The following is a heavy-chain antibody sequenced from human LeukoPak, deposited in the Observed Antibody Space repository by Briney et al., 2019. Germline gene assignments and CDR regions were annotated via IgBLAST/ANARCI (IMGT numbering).Heavy chain of an antibody. CDR3: AKGLRYNDY. D-gene: IGHD2-2*02. V-gene: IGHV3-23*01. CDR1: GFTFSSYA. J-gene: IGHJ4*02. Sequence: GGSLRLSCAASGFTFSSYAVSWVRQAPGKGLEWVSGTSGNGDSTYYADSVKGRFTISRDNSRNTLYLQMNSLRAGDTAVYYCAKGLRYNDYWGQGTVVTVSA. CDR2: TSGNGDST.